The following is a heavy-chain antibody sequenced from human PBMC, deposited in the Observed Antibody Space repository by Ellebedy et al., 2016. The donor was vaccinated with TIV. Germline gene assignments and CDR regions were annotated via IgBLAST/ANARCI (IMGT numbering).Heavy chain of an antibody. CDR1: GYSFTSYW. V-gene: IGHV5-51*01. CDR3: ARIPGTPIHYYYMDV. CDR2: IYPGDSDT. D-gene: IGHD1-20*01. Sequence: GGSLRLSXKGSGYSFTSYWIGWVRQMPGKGLEWMGIIYPGDSDTRYSPSFQGQVTISADKSISTAYLQWSSLKASDTAMYYCARIPGTPIHYYYMDVWGKGTTVTVSS. J-gene: IGHJ6*03.